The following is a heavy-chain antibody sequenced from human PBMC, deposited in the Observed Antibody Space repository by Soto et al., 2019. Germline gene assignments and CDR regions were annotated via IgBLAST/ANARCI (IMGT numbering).Heavy chain of an antibody. J-gene: IGHJ6*02. CDR1: GYTFTSYD. CDR2: MNPNSGNT. Sequence: QVQLVQSGAEVKKPGASVKVSCKASGYTFTSYDINWVRQATGQGLEWMGWMNPNSGNTGYAQKFQGRVTMTRNTAISTAYMELRSLRSEDTAVYYWARVEGLTVTSWYYYYGMDVWGQGTTVTVSS. CDR3: ARVEGLTVTSWYYYYGMDV. V-gene: IGHV1-8*01. D-gene: IGHD4-4*01.